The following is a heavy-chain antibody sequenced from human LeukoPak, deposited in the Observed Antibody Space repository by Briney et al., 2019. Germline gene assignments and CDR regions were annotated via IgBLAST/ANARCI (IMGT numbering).Heavy chain of an antibody. CDR1: GFTFSRYS. V-gene: IGHV3-23*01. J-gene: IGHJ4*02. CDR3: AKELTTERTPGVDS. D-gene: IGHD4-17*01. CDR2: ISCSGDTT. Sequence: GGSLRLSCTASGFTFSRYSMSWVRQGPGRGREGVSAISCSGDTTFYADSVKGRFTISRDNSKKTLYLQVNSLRAEDTAVYFCAKELTTERTPGVDSWGQGTLVTVSS.